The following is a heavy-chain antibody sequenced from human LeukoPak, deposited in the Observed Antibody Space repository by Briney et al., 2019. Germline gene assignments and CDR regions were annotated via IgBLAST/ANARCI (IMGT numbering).Heavy chain of an antibody. CDR2: ISSSGTYR. D-gene: IGHD2-2*02. J-gene: IGHJ4*02. Sequence: PGGSLRLSCAASGFTFSTNSMNWVRQAPGKGLEWVASISSSGTYRYYPESLKGRFTVSRDNAKNSVYLQMNSLRAEDTAVYYCARDVARDISCYTDWGQGTLVTVSS. CDR3: ARDVARDISCYTD. CDR1: GFTFSTNS. V-gene: IGHV3-21*01.